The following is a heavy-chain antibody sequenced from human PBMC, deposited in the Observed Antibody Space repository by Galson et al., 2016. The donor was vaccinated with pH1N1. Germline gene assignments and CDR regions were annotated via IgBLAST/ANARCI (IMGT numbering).Heavy chain of an antibody. Sequence: SGAEVKKPGESLKISCTGSGYSFSSHWIGWVRQMPGKGLEWMGIIYPGDSDTKYSPFFQGQVTFSADKSSNTAYVQWNSLKTSDTAMYFCARRSAVAGVDYWGQGTLVTVSS. CDR2: IYPGDSDT. CDR1: GYSFSSHW. V-gene: IGHV5-51*01. CDR3: ARRSAVAGVDY. J-gene: IGHJ4*02. D-gene: IGHD6-19*01.